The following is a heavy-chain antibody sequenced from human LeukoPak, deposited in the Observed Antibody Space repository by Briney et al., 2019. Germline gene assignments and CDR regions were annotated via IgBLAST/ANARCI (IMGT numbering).Heavy chain of an antibody. CDR1: GFTFYTYA. J-gene: IGHJ4*02. CDR3: AKGGAIVGATNSDY. D-gene: IGHD1-26*01. CDR2: ISGSGGST. Sequence: PWGSLRLSCVASGFTFYTYAMSWVCQAPRKGLEWVSTISGSGGSTYYADSVKGRFTISRDNSENALYLQMNSLRAEDTAVYYCAKGGAIVGATNSDYWGQGTLVTVSS. V-gene: IGHV3-23*01.